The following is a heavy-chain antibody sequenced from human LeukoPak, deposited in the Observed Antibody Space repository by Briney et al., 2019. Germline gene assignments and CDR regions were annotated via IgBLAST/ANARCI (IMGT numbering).Heavy chain of an antibody. CDR1: GFTFSDYF. Sequence: GGSLRLSCAASGFTFSDYFMSWIRQAPGKGLEWLSYISGSTTTIYYADSVKGRFTISRDNAKNSLYLQMNSLRAEDTAVYYCARDRRWLQVPFDYWGQGTLVTVSS. J-gene: IGHJ4*02. CDR2: ISGSTTTI. CDR3: ARDRRWLQVPFDY. V-gene: IGHV3-11*01. D-gene: IGHD5-24*01.